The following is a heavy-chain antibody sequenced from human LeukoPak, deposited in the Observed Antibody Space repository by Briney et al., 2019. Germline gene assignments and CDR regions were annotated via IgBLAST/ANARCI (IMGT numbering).Heavy chain of an antibody. CDR3: ARESGSYLWRSWLNP. D-gene: IGHD3-16*01. CDR1: GGSISSYY. J-gene: IGHJ5*02. CDR2: IYYSGNT. Sequence: PSETLSLTCTVSGGSISSYYWSWIRQPPGKGLEWIGYIYYSGNTNYNPSLKSRVTISVDTSKNQFSLKLNSVTAADTAVYYCARESGSYLWRSWLNPWGQGTLVTVSS. V-gene: IGHV4-59*01.